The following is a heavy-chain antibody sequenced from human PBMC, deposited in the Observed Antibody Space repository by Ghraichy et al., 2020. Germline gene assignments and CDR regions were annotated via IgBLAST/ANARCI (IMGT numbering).Heavy chain of an antibody. CDR1: GGSISSYY. D-gene: IGHD1-26*01. CDR2: IYYSGST. J-gene: IGHJ5*02. CDR3: PRGLGRGWFDP. Sequence: SETLSLTCTVSGGSISSYYWSWIRQPPGKGLEWIGNIYYSGSTNYNPSLKRRVTISLDTSKNQFSLRLSSVTAADTAVYYCPRGLGRGWFDPWGQGTLVTVSS. V-gene: IGHV4-59*01.